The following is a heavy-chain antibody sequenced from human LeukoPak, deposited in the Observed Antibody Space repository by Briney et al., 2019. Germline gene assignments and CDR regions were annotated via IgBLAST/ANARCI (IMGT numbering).Heavy chain of an antibody. CDR3: ARDPTVTPLDYYGMDV. Sequence: ASVTVSCKASGYTFTSYYMHWVRQAPGQGLEWMGIINPSGGSTSYAQKFQGRVTMTRDTSTSTVYMELSSLGSEDTAVYYCARDPTVTPLDYYGMDVWGQGTTVTVSS. D-gene: IGHD4-17*01. V-gene: IGHV1-46*01. CDR2: INPSGGST. CDR1: GYTFTSYY. J-gene: IGHJ6*02.